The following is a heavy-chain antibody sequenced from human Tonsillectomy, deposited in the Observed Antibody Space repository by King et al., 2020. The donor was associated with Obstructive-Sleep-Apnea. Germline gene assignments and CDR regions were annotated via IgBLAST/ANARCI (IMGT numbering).Heavy chain of an antibody. CDR1: GGSFSDYY. V-gene: IGHV4-34*01. CDR2: INNSGGT. J-gene: IGHJ5*02. Sequence: VQLQQWGAGLLKPSETLSLTCAVFGGSFSDYYWSWIRQPPGKGLEWIGEINNSGGTNYNPSHKSRVTISVDTSKNQFSLKLNSVTASDTAVYYCARGSGAAAVNWFDPWGQGTLVIVSS. D-gene: IGHD6-13*01. CDR3: ARGSGAAAVNWFDP.